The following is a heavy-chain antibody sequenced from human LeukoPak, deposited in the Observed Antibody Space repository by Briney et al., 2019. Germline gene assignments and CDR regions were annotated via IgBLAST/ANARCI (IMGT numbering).Heavy chain of an antibody. D-gene: IGHD3-9*01. V-gene: IGHV3-23*01. CDR2: ISGSGGST. Sequence: GGSLRLSCAASGFTFSSYAMSWVRQAPGKGLEWVSAISGSGGSTYYADSVEGRFTISRDNSKNTLYLQMNSLRAEDTAVYYCAKAGVLYDILTGYFDYWGQGTLVTVSS. CDR3: AKAGVLYDILTGYFDY. CDR1: GFTFSSYA. J-gene: IGHJ4*02.